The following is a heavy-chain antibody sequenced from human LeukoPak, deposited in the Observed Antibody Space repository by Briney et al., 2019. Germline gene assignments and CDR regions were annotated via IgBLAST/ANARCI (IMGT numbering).Heavy chain of an antibody. CDR1: GFTFDDYV. CDR2: ISWNSGTK. CDR3: AKEDYGYNEYYFDY. V-gene: IGHV3-9*01. D-gene: IGHD4-17*01. J-gene: IGHJ4*02. Sequence: PGGSLRLSCVASGFTFDDYVMHWVRQAPGKGLEWVSSISWNSGTKQYADSVRGRFTISRDNAKNSLYLEMNSLRAEDTALYFCAKEDYGYNEYYFDYWGQGTLVTVSS.